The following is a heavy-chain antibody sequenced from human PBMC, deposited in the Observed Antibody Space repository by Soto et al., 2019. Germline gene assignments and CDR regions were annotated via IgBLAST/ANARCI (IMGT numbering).Heavy chain of an antibody. Sequence: QRLSCAASGFTFNNYGMHWVRQAPGKGLEWVAVISYDGGNRYYADSVKGRFTISRDNPKNTLYLQMNSLRAEDTAVYYCTKILGYCSSSSCSNAFYYYYGMDVWGQGTTVTVSS. CDR2: ISYDGGNR. CDR3: TKILGYCSSSSCSNAFYYYYGMDV. D-gene: IGHD2-2*01. J-gene: IGHJ6*02. CDR1: GFTFNNYG. V-gene: IGHV3-30*18.